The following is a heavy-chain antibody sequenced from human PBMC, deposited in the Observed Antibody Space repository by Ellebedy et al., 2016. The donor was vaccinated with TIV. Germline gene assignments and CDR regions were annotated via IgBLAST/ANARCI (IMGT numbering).Heavy chain of an antibody. CDR2: ISAYNGNT. J-gene: IGHJ4*02. V-gene: IGHV1-18*01. CDR1: GYTFTSYG. CDR3: ARLWFGDPRSGL. D-gene: IGHD3-10*01. Sequence: AASVTVSCKASGYTFTSYGISWVRQAPGQGLEWMGWISAYNGNTNYAQKLQGRVTMTTDTSTSTAYMELRSLRSDDTAVYYCARLWFGDPRSGLWGQGTLVTVSS.